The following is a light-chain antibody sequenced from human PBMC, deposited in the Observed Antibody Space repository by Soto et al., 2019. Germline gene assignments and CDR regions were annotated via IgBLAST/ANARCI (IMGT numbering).Light chain of an antibody. Sequence: IQMTQSPSTLSASVGDRVTITCRASHNIERWMAWYQQKPGKAPSLLIFDASTLHSGVPSRFSGSGSGTEFTLTISSLQPDDFAVYYCQQYGGSPWTFGQGTKVEIK. CDR3: QQYGGSPWT. J-gene: IGKJ1*01. CDR1: HNIERW. V-gene: IGKV1-5*01. CDR2: DAS.